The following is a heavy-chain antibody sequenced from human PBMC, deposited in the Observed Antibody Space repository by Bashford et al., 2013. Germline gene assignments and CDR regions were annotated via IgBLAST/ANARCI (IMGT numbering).Heavy chain of an antibody. J-gene: IGHJ3*02. D-gene: IGHD3-22*01. CDR2: ISRISTFI. CDR3: ARDQPYHYASFGSQHHAFDI. CDR1: GFTFSDYD. V-gene: IGHV3-21*01. Sequence: GSLRLSXSASGFTFSDYDMNWVRLAPGKAPEWISSISRISTFIYYADSVRGRFTISRDNAKNSLYLQMNDLRADDTAIYYCARDQPYHYASFGSQHHAFDIWGHGTMVTVSS.